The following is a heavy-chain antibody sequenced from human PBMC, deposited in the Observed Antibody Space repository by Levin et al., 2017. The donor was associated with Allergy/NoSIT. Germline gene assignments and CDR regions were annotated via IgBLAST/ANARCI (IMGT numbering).Heavy chain of an antibody. CDR1: GFTVSSNY. D-gene: IGHD3-3*01. CDR3: ARDRITIFGVVSYYYGMDV. V-gene: IGHV3-66*01. J-gene: IGHJ6*02. CDR2: IYSGGST. Sequence: GASVKVSCAASGFTVSSNYMSWVRQAPGKGLEWVSVIYSGGSTYYADSVKGRFTISRDNSKNTLYLQMNSLRAEDTAVYYCARDRITIFGVVSYYYGMDVWGQGTTVTVSS.